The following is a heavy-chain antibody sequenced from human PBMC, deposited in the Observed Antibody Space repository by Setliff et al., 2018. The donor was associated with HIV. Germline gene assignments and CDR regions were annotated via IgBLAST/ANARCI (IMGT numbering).Heavy chain of an antibody. CDR2: IYASGST. J-gene: IGHJ5*02. CDR1: GDSVRSQDYF. Sequence: PSETLSLTCTVSGDSVRSQDYFWSWIRQTAGEGLEWIGHIYASGSTTYNPSLKSRVTLSLDTSKNQFSLKLTSVTAADTAVYYCARGWQSLIRGGWFDPWGQGTLVTVSS. D-gene: IGHD6-19*01. V-gene: IGHV4-61*09. CDR3: ARGWQSLIRGGWFDP.